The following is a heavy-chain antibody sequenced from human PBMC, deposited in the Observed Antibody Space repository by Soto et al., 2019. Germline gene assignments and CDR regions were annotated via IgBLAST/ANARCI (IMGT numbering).Heavy chain of an antibody. CDR2: ISAYNGNT. V-gene: IGHV1-18*04. CDR1: GYTYTSYG. D-gene: IGHD6-19*01. Sequence: ASVKVSCKAPGYTYTSYGISWVRQAPGQGLEWMGWISAYNGNTNYAQKLQGRVTMTTDTSTSTAYMELRSLRSDDTAVYYCARDRRIAVAGSFWFDPWGQGTLVTVSS. J-gene: IGHJ5*02. CDR3: ARDRRIAVAGSFWFDP.